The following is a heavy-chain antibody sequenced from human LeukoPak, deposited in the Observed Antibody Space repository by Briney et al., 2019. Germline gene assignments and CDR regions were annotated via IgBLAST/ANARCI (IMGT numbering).Heavy chain of an antibody. CDR1: RDTFTSYD. CDR3: ARELGGELSLGDY. Sequence: GASVKVSCKASRDTFTSYDIIWVRQATGRGLEWMGWSNAGNGNTKYSQEFQGRVTITRDTSASTAYMELSSLRSEDMAVYYCARELGGELSLGDYWGQGTLVTVSS. J-gene: IGHJ4*02. CDR2: SNAGNGNT. D-gene: IGHD3-16*02. V-gene: IGHV1-3*02.